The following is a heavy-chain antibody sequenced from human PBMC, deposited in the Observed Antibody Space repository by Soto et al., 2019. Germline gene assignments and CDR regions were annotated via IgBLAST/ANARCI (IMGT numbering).Heavy chain of an antibody. Sequence: SETLYLTCTVSGGSISSYYWSCIRQPPGKGLEWIGYIYYSGSTNYNPSLKSRVTISVDTSKNQFSLELSSVTAADTAVYSCARHPGYCSGSNCYGYYTMDVWGQGTTVTVSS. CDR1: GGSISSYY. CDR2: IYYSGST. V-gene: IGHV4-59*08. D-gene: IGHD2-2*01. CDR3: ARHPGYCSGSNCYGYYTMDV. J-gene: IGHJ6*02.